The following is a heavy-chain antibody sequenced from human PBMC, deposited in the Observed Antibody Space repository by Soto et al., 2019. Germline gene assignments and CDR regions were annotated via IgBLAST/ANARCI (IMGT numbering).Heavy chain of an antibody. J-gene: IGHJ3*02. Sequence: HPGGSLRLSCAASGFTFSSYAMSWVRQAPGKGLEWVSAISGSGGSTYYADSVKGRFTISRDNSKNTLYLQMNSLRAEDTAVYYCAKDSAPGLSGDDAFDIWGQGTMVTVSS. D-gene: IGHD2-8*01. CDR3: AKDSAPGLSGDDAFDI. CDR1: GFTFSSYA. V-gene: IGHV3-23*01. CDR2: ISGSGGST.